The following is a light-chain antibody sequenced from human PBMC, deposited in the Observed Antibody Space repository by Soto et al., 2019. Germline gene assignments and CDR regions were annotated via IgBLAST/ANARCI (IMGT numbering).Light chain of an antibody. CDR2: GPS. CDR1: ETFATN. J-gene: IGKJ1*01. V-gene: IGKV3-15*01. CDR3: QQYFEWPPMT. Sequence: EVVMTQSPATLSVSPGERATLSSRARETFATNLAWYQQKPGQAPRLLISGPSTRAAGISDRFRGSGSGTEFTLTISSLRSEDSAIYYCQQYFEWPPMTFGQGTKVEI.